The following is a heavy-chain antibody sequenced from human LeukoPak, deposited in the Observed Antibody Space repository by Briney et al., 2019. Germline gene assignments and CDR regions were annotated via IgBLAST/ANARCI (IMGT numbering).Heavy chain of an antibody. V-gene: IGHV3-30*18. D-gene: IGHD6-19*01. CDR3: AKEIAVAGLDY. CDR2: ISYDGSNK. Sequence: PGRSLRLSCAASGFTFSSYGMHWVRQAPGKGLEWVAVISYDGSNKYYADSVKGRFTISRDNSKNTLYLQMNSLRAEDTAVYYCAKEIAVAGLDYWGQGTLVTVSS. J-gene: IGHJ4*02. CDR1: GFTFSSYG.